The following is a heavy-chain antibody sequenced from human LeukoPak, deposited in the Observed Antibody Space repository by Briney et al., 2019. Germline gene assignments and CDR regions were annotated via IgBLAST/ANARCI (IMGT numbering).Heavy chain of an antibody. D-gene: IGHD5-18*01. CDR2: INHSGST. CDR1: GGSISSSYYY. V-gene: IGHV4-39*07. J-gene: IGHJ6*02. CDR3: ARVRAGGSYGFYYYYYGMDV. Sequence: SETLSLTCTVSGGSISSSYYYWSWIRQPPGKGLEWIGEINHSGSTNYNPSLKSRVTISVDTSKNQFSLKLSSVTAADTAVYFCARVRAGGSYGFYYYYYGMDVWGQGTTVTVSS.